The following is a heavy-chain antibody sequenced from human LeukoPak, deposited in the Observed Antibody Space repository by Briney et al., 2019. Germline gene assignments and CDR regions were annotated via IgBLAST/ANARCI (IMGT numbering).Heavy chain of an antibody. CDR3: ATLFHPSTVTTLHYMDV. J-gene: IGHJ6*03. CDR2: IIPIFGTA. D-gene: IGHD4-17*01. Sequence: ASVKVSCKASGGTFSSYAISWVRQAPGQGLEWMGGIIPIFGTANYAQKFQGRVTITADESTSTAYMELSSLRSEDTAVYYCATLFHPSTVTTLHYMDVWGKGTTVTVSS. V-gene: IGHV1-69*13. CDR1: GGTFSSYA.